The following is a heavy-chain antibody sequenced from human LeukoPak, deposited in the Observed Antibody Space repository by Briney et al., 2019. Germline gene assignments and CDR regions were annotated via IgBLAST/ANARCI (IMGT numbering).Heavy chain of an antibody. V-gene: IGHV3-33*01. D-gene: IGHD6-19*01. Sequence: PGGSLRLSCAASGFTFSSYGMHWVRQAPGKGLEWVAVIWYDGSNKYYADSVKGRFTISRDNSKNTLYLQMNSLRAEDTAAYYCARDLSSGWTPYFDYWGQGTLVTVSS. CDR2: IWYDGSNK. J-gene: IGHJ4*02. CDR3: ARDLSSGWTPYFDY. CDR1: GFTFSSYG.